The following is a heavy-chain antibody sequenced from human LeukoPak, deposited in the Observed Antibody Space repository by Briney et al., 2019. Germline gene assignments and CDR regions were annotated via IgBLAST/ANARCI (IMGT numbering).Heavy chain of an antibody. CDR1: GGSISSADYY. CDR3: ARDRRSYRFYGMDV. J-gene: IGHJ6*02. Sequence: SETLSLTCSVSGGSISSADYYWSWIRQPPGKGLEWIGSIYYSGNTYYSPSLRSRITISVDTSKNQFSLKLTSVTAADTAVYYCARDRRSYRFYGMDVWGQGTMVTVSS. CDR2: IYYSGNT. D-gene: IGHD4-17*01. V-gene: IGHV4-30-4*01.